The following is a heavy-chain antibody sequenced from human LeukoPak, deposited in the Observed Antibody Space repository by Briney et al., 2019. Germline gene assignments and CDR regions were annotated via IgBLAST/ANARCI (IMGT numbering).Heavy chain of an antibody. V-gene: IGHV3-23*01. CDR2: ISATGGST. CDR1: GFTFSSYA. D-gene: IGHD2-15*01. CDR3: AKGFIGYCSGGRCSTFDY. Sequence: GGSLRLSCAASGFTFSSYAMSWVRQAQGKGLEWVSSISATGGSTYYADSVKGRFTISRDNSKNTLYLQMNSLRAEDTAVYYCAKGFIGYCSGGRCSTFDYWGQGTLVTVSS. J-gene: IGHJ4*02.